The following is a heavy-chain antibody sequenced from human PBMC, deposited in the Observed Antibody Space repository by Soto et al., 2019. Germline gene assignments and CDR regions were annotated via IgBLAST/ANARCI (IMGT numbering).Heavy chain of an antibody. CDR1: GYTLTELS. Sequence: ASVKVSCKVSGYTLTELSMHWVRQAPGKGLEWMGGFDPEDGETIYAQKFQGRVTMTEDTSTDTAYMELSSLRSEDTAVYYCATGNRYNWKDYYSGMDVWGQGTTVTVSS. J-gene: IGHJ6*02. CDR3: ATGNRYNWKDYYSGMDV. D-gene: IGHD1-20*01. V-gene: IGHV1-24*01. CDR2: FDPEDGET.